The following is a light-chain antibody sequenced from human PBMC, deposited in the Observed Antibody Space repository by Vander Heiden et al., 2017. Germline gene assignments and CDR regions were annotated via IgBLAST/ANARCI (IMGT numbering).Light chain of an antibody. J-gene: IGKJ1*01. CDR3: QQSASTCRT. Sequence: DIQMTQSPSSLSASVGDRVTITCRTSQSISSYLNWYQQKPGKAPKLLIYAASSLQSGVPSRFSGSGSGTDFTLTISSLQPEDFATYYCQQSASTCRTFGPGTKVEIK. CDR2: AAS. V-gene: IGKV1-39*01. CDR1: QSISSY.